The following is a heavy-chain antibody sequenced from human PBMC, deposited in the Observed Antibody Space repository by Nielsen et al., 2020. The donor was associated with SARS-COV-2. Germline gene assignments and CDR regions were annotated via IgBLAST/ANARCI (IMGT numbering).Heavy chain of an antibody. CDR2: ISWNSGSI. D-gene: IGHD6-13*01. J-gene: IGHJ4*02. Sequence: SLKISCAASGFTFDDYAMHWVRQAPGKGLEWVSGISWNSGSIGYADSVKGRFTISRDNSKNTLYLQMNSLRAEDTAVYYCAKGSSSSRPYYFDYWGQGALVTVSS. CDR3: AKGSSSSRPYYFDY. V-gene: IGHV3-9*01. CDR1: GFTFDDYA.